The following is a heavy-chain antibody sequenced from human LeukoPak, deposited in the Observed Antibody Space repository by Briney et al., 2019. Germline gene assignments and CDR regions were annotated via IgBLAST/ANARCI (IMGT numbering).Heavy chain of an antibody. J-gene: IGHJ6*02. CDR3: AKGVPYDYVWGSYRYSQLRSGMDV. V-gene: IGHV3-9*01. D-gene: IGHD3-16*02. CDR2: ISWNSGSI. Sequence: PGRSLRLSCAASGFTFDDYAMHWVRQAPGKGLEWVSGISWNSGSIGYADSVKGRFTISRDNAKNSLYLQMNSLRAEDTALYYCAKGVPYDYVWGSYRYSQLRSGMDVWGQGTTVTVSS. CDR1: GFTFDDYA.